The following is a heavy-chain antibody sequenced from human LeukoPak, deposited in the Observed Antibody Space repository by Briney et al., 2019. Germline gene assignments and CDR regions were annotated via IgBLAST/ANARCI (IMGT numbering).Heavy chain of an antibody. CDR1: GFTVSNNY. Sequence: GGSLRLSCAASGFTVSNNYMSWVRQAPGKGLEWVSLIYSGGSRYYADSVKGRFTISRDNSKNTLYLQMNSLRAEDTAVYYCAKDMTVTKGYCYYMDVWGKGTTVTVSS. CDR3: AKDMTVTKGYCYYMDV. CDR2: IYSGGSR. V-gene: IGHV3-66*02. D-gene: IGHD4-17*01. J-gene: IGHJ6*03.